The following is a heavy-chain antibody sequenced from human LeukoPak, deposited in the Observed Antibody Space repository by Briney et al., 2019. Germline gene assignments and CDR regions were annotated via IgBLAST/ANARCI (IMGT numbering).Heavy chain of an antibody. CDR3: ARKVAAPDY. CDR1: GFTFSSHG. Sequence: GGTLRLSCADSGFTFSSHGMSWVRQAPGKGLEWVSAISGSGDRRFYADSVKGRFTISRDNFKNTLYLQMNSLRAEDTAVYYCARKVAAPDYWGQGTLVTVSS. V-gene: IGHV3-23*01. CDR2: ISGSGDRR. D-gene: IGHD6-19*01. J-gene: IGHJ4*02.